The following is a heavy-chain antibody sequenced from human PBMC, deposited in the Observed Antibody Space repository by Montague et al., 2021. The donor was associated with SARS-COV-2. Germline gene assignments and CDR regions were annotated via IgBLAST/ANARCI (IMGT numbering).Heavy chain of an antibody. J-gene: IGHJ6*02. CDR1: GFTFGDYA. D-gene: IGHD5-12*01. Sequence: SLRLSCATSGFTFGDYAMSWVRQAPGKALEWVGFIRSSSNGGTTEYAASVKGRFTISRDDSKSIVYLQMDSLKTEDTGVYYCTREARLPPLYYYYGMDVWGQGTTVAVSS. V-gene: IGHV3-49*04. CDR3: TREARLPPLYYYYGMDV. CDR2: IRSSSNGGTT.